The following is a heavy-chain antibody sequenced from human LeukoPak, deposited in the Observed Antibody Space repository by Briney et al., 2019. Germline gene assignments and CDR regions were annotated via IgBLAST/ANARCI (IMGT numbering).Heavy chain of an antibody. Sequence: SETLSLTCTVSGGSISSGGYYWSWIRQHPGKGLEWIGYIYYGGSTYYNPSLKSRVTISVDTSKNQFSLKLSSVTAADTAVYYCARAYGSSWYLDYWGQGTLVTVSS. CDR1: GGSISSGGYY. CDR3: ARAYGSSWYLDY. V-gene: IGHV4-31*03. CDR2: IYYGGST. J-gene: IGHJ4*02. D-gene: IGHD6-13*01.